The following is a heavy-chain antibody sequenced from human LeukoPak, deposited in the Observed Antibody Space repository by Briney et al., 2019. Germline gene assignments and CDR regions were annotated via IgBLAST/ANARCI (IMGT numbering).Heavy chain of an antibody. V-gene: IGHV4-39*01. CDR1: GGSISSSSYY. CDR3: ARQIWRYYDSSGYFDY. Sequence: SETLSLTCTVSGGSISSSSYYWGWIRQPPGKGLEWIGSIYYSGCTYYNPSLKSRVTISVDTSKNQFSLKLSSVTAADTAVYYCARQIWRYYDSSGYFDYWGQGTLVTVSS. J-gene: IGHJ4*02. D-gene: IGHD3-22*01. CDR2: IYYSGCT.